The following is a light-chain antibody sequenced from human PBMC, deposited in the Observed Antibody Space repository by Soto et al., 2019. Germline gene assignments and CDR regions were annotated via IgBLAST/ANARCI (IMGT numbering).Light chain of an antibody. CDR1: QSVHSN. Sequence: EIMMTQSPATLSVSPGERATLSCRASQSVHSNLAWFQQKCGQAPRLLIYNASTRATGIPARFSGSGSGTEFTLTISSLQSEDFAVYYCQQYNNWPYTFGQGTKLEIK. V-gene: IGKV3-15*01. CDR3: QQYNNWPYT. J-gene: IGKJ2*01. CDR2: NAS.